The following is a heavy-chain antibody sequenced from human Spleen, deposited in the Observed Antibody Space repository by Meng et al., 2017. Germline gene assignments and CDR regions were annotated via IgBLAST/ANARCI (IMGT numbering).Heavy chain of an antibody. CDR2: TNEDGRIT. CDR3: ARDISGISDF. Sequence: VQMVESGGGLVQPGGSLRLSCAASGFTFSRYWMHWVRQVPGKGLVWVSRTNEDGRITDYADSVKGRFTISRDNAKNTLFLQMNSLRAEDTAVYYCARDISGISDFWGQGILVTVSS. D-gene: IGHD3-10*01. V-gene: IGHV3-74*01. CDR1: GFTFSRYW. J-gene: IGHJ4*02.